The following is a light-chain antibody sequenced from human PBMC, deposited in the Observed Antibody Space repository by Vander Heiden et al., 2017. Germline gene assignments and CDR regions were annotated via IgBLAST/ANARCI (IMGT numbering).Light chain of an antibody. CDR2: KAS. CDR1: QTVITW. CDR3: QQYNNYPLT. Sequence: DIQVTQSPDALSASVGDRVTITCRANQTVITWLAWYQQKPGKVPKLLIYKASVLQSGVPSRFSGSGSGTEFTLTISSLQPDDFGIYYCQQYNNYPLTFGGGTVVQIK. J-gene: IGKJ4*01. V-gene: IGKV1-5*03.